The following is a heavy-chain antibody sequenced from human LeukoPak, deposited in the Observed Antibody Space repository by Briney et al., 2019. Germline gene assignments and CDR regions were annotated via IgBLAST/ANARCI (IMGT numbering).Heavy chain of an antibody. D-gene: IGHD4-17*01. Sequence: PGGSLRLSCAASGFTLSNYGMHWVRQAPGKGLEWVAVISYDGSNKYFADSVKGRFTISRDNSKNTLYLQMNSLRTEDTAVYYCAKGSYGDYEEVGDYWGQGTLVTVSS. CDR2: ISYDGSNK. CDR1: GFTLSNYG. V-gene: IGHV3-30*18. CDR3: AKGSYGDYEEVGDY. J-gene: IGHJ4*02.